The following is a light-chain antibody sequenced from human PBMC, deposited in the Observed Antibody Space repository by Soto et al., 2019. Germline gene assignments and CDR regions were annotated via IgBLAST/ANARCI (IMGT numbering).Light chain of an antibody. V-gene: IGLV1-44*01. J-gene: IGLJ2*01. CDR2: SNN. Sequence: QSVLTQPPSASGTPGQRVTISCSGSSSNIGSNTVNWYQQLPGTAPKLLIYSNNQRPSGVPDRFSASKSGASASRAISGLQSEDEAAYYCAAWDDRLNGVVFGGGTQLNVL. CDR3: AAWDDRLNGVV. CDR1: SSNIGSNT.